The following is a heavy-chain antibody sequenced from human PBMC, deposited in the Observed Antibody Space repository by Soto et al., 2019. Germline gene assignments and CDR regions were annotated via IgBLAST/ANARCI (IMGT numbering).Heavy chain of an antibody. J-gene: IGHJ4*02. CDR1: GGSMTDYY. CDR2: VFYSGTT. V-gene: IGHV4-59*12. CDR3: AREKVGTTFFDN. D-gene: IGHD1-1*01. Sequence: LSLTCLVSGGSMTDYYWSWIRQAPGKGLEWIGFVFYSGTTNYNPSLKSRVTLSIDTSKNEFTLNLTSVTAADTALYFCAREKVGTTFFDNWGQGIQVTVSS.